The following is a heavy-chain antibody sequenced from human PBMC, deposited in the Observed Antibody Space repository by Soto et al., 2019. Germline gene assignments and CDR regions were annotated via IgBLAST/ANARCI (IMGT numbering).Heavy chain of an antibody. D-gene: IGHD3-16*01. J-gene: IGHJ4*02. CDR2: IYSGGST. V-gene: IGHV3-66*01. CDR1: GFTVSSNY. CDR3: ARDTGYYDYIWGSSWGTLDY. Sequence: EVQLVESGGGLVQPGGSLRLSCAASGFTVSSNYMSWVRQAPGKGLEWVSVIYSGGSTYYADSVKGRFTISRDNSKNTLYLQMNSLRAEDTAVYYCARDTGYYDYIWGSSWGTLDYWGQGTLVTVSS.